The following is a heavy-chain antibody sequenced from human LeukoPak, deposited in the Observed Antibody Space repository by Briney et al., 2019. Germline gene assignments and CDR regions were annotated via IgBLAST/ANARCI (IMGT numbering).Heavy chain of an antibody. CDR1: GYTFTGYY. CDR2: INPNSGGT. Sequence: ASVKVSCKASGYTFTGYYMHWVRQAPGQGLEWMGWINPNSGGTNYAQKFQGRVTMTRDTSISTAYMELSRLRSDDTAVYYCARGSTATYHGWGPNWFDPWGQGTLVTVSS. CDR3: ARGSTATYHGWGPNWFDP. J-gene: IGHJ5*02. V-gene: IGHV1-2*02. D-gene: IGHD4-17*01.